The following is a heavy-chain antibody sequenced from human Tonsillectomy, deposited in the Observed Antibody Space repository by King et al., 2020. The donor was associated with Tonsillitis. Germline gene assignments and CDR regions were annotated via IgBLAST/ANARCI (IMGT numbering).Heavy chain of an antibody. CDR3: ASTSPPYYYYYMEV. V-gene: IGHV4-31*03. Sequence: QLQESGPGLVKPSQTLSLTCTVSGGSISSAGYYWSWIRQHPGKGLEWIGYISYSGNTFYNPSLKSRLTISLDTSKNQFSLKVSSVNAADTAVYYCASTSPPYYYYYMEVWGKGTTVTVSS. CDR1: GGSISSAGYY. D-gene: IGHD2-21*01. CDR2: ISYSGNT. J-gene: IGHJ6*03.